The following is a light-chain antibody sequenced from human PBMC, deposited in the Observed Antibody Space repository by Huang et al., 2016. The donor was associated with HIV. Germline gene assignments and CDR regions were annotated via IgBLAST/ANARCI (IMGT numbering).Light chain of an antibody. V-gene: IGKV3-11*01. CDR2: DAS. CDR3: QQRSKWPPVFT. J-gene: IGKJ3*01. CDR1: QSVRSY. Sequence: EIVLTQSPATLALSPGESATLSCRASQSVRSYLAWYQHKPGQAPRLLIYDASNRAAGIPARCSGSGSGTDFTLTISGLEPEDFAVYYCQQRSKWPPVFTFGPGTKVHVK.